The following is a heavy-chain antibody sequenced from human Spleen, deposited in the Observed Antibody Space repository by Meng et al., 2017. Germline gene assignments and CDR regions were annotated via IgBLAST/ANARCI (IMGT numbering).Heavy chain of an antibody. J-gene: IGHJ5*02. V-gene: IGHV3-30*03. Sequence: GESLKISCAASGFTFSSSWMDWVRQAPGKGLEWVAVISYDGSNKYYADSVKGRFTISRDNSKNTLYLQMNSLRAEDTAVYYCAAGGLFKWGNWFDPWGQGTLVTVSS. CDR3: AAGGLFKWGNWFDP. CDR2: ISYDGSNK. D-gene: IGHD3-10*01. CDR1: GFTFSSSW.